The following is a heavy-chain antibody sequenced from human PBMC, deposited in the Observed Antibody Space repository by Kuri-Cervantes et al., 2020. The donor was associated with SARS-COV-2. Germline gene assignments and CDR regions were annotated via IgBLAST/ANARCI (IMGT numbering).Heavy chain of an antibody. V-gene: IGHV1-69*05. CDR3: ASLMLPGEGTNDAFDT. J-gene: IGHJ3*02. D-gene: IGHD7-27*01. CDR1: GGTFSSYA. Sequence: SVKVSCKASGGTFSSYAISWVRQAPGQGLEWMGGIIPIFGTADYAQKFQGRVTITTDESTSTAYMELSSLRSEDTAVYYCASLMLPGEGTNDAFDTWGQGTMVTVSS. CDR2: IIPIFGTA.